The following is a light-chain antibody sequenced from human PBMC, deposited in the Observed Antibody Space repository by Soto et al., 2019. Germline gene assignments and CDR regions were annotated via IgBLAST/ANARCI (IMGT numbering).Light chain of an antibody. CDR3: QAWDGSTAGV. Sequence: SYELTQPPLVSVSPGQTASITCSGDKLGDKYACWYQQKPGQSPVVVIYQDTKRPSGIPERFSGSNSGNTATLTISGTQAMDEADYYCQAWDGSTAGVFGGGTKVTVL. V-gene: IGLV3-1*01. CDR2: QDT. CDR1: KLGDKY. J-gene: IGLJ2*01.